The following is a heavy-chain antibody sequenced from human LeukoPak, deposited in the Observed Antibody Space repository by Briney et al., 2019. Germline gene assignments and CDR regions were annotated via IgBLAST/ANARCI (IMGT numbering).Heavy chain of an antibody. D-gene: IGHD2-21*01. CDR1: GFTFSSYS. Sequence: PGGSLRLSCAASGFTFSSYSMNWVRQAPGKGLEWVSSISSSSSYIYYADSVKGRFTISRDNAKTSLYLQMNSLRVEDAGVYYCAKAPVTSCRGAFCYPFDYWGHGTLVTVSS. CDR3: AKAPVTSCRGAFCYPFDY. V-gene: IGHV3-21*04. J-gene: IGHJ4*01. CDR2: ISSSSSYI.